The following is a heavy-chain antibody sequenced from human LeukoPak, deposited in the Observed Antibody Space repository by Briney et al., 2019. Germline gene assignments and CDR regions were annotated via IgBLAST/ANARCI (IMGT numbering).Heavy chain of an antibody. Sequence: QPGGSLRLSCVASGFSFSNYAMSWVRQTPERGLEWVSSVSVTGAPYNGDSAKGRFTTSRDNSKNTMYLQMNSLRAEDTAVYYCVKDPLASTTGKYYMDVWGKGTTVIVSS. J-gene: IGHJ6*03. CDR1: GFSFSNYA. CDR2: VSVTGAP. D-gene: IGHD1-1*01. V-gene: IGHV3-23*01. CDR3: VKDPLASTTGKYYMDV.